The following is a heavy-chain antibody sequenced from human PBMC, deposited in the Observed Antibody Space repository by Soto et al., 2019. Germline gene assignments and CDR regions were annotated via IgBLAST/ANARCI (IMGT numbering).Heavy chain of an antibody. CDR3: ARAHSDLFTVAWFDP. CDR1: GGSICSGGYH. Sequence: SETLSLTCTVSGGSICSGGYHWSWIRQHPGKGLEWIGYIYYSGSTYYNPSLKSRVTISVDTSKNQFSLKLSSVTAADTAVYYCARAHSDLFTVAWFDPWGQGTLVTVSS. CDR2: IYYSGST. J-gene: IGHJ5*02. V-gene: IGHV4-31*03. D-gene: IGHD4-17*01.